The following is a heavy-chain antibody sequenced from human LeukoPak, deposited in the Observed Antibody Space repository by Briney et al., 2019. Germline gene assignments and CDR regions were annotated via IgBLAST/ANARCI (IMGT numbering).Heavy chain of an antibody. D-gene: IGHD3-22*01. CDR3: AREGPYYYDSSGYSYFDY. V-gene: IGHV3-48*01. CDR1: GFTFSSYS. Sequence: GGSLRLSCAASGFTFSSYSMNWVRQAPGKGLEWVSYISSSSSTIYYADSVKGRFTISRDNAKNSLYLQMNSLRAEDTAVYYCAREGPYYYDSSGYSYFDYWGQGTLVTVSS. CDR2: ISSSSSTI. J-gene: IGHJ4*02.